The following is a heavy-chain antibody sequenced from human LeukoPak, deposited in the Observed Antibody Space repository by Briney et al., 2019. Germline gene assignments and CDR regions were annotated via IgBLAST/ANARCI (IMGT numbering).Heavy chain of an antibody. CDR3: ARGGGSGYDSSGDFDY. Sequence: ASVKVSCKASGYTFTSYAINWVRQAPGQGLEWMGWINTNTGNPTYAQGFTGRFVFSLDTSVSTAYLQISSLKAEDTAVYYCARGGGSGYDSSGDFDYWGQGTLVTVSS. J-gene: IGHJ4*02. CDR1: GYTFTSYA. CDR2: INTNTGNP. D-gene: IGHD5-12*01. V-gene: IGHV7-4-1*02.